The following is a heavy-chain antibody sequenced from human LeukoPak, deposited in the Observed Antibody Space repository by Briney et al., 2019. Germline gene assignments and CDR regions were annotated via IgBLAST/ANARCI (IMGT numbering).Heavy chain of an antibody. CDR1: GGSISSGSYH. CDR3: ARGDARDYYGSGSFPFDY. CDR2: IYTSGST. D-gene: IGHD3-10*01. Sequence: SQTLSLTCTVSGGSISSGSYHWSWIRQPAGKGLEWIGRIYTSGSTNYNPSLKSRVTISVDTSKNQFSLKLSSVTAADTAVYYCARGDARDYYGSGSFPFDYWGQGTLVTVSS. V-gene: IGHV4-61*02. J-gene: IGHJ4*02.